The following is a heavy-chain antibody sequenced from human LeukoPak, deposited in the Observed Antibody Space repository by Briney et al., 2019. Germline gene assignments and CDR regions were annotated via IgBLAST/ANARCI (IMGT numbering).Heavy chain of an antibody. CDR3: ARGDGDYDFDY. V-gene: IGHV4-30-4*08. CDR2: IYYSGST. J-gene: IGHJ4*02. CDR1: GGSISSGDYY. D-gene: IGHD4-17*01. Sequence: SETLSLTCTVSGGSISSGDYYWSWIRQPPGTGLEWIGYIYYSGSTYYNPSLKSRVTISVDTSKNQFSLKLSSVTAADTAVYYCARGDGDYDFDYWGQGTLVTVSS.